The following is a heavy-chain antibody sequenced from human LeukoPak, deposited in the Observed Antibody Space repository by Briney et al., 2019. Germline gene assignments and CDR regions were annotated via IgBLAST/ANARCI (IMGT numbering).Heavy chain of an antibody. CDR3: AKGTMVQGVISVFDY. Sequence: PGGSLRLSCAASGFTFSNYCMSWVRQAPGKGLEWVSGISASGGSTYYADSVKGRFTISRDNSKNTLYLQMNSLRAEDTAVYYCAKGTMVQGVISVFDYWGQGTLVTVSS. D-gene: IGHD3-10*01. CDR1: GFTFSNYC. V-gene: IGHV3-23*01. CDR2: ISASGGST. J-gene: IGHJ4*02.